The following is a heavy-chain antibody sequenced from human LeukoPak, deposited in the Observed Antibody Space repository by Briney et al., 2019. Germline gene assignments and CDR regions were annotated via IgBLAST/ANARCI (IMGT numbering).Heavy chain of an antibody. Sequence: PGGSLRLSCAASGFTFSDYYMNWVRQAPGKGLEWVSSISSSSSYIYYADSVKGRFTISRDNAKNSLYLQMNSLRAEDTAVYYCASLHRYCSSTSCYTGHFDYWGQGTLVTVSS. CDR3: ASLHRYCSSTSCYTGHFDY. J-gene: IGHJ4*02. V-gene: IGHV3-21*01. D-gene: IGHD2-2*02. CDR2: ISSSSSYI. CDR1: GFTFSDYY.